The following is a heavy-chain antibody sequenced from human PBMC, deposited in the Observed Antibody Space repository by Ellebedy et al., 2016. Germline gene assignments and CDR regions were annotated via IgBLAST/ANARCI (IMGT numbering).Heavy chain of an antibody. J-gene: IGHJ3*02. CDR2: IYYSGST. CDR3: ARHMVPDSSSWYGAFDI. D-gene: IGHD6-13*01. CDR1: GGSISSYY. V-gene: IGHV4-59*08. Sequence: GSLRLSCTVSGGSISSYYWSWIRQPPGKGLEWIGYIYYSGSTNYNPSPKSRVTISVDTSKNQFSLKLSSVTAADTAVYYCARHMVPDSSSWYGAFDIWGQGTMVTVSS.